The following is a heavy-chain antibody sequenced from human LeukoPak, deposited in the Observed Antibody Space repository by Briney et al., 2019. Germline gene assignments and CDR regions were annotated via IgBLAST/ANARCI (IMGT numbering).Heavy chain of an antibody. V-gene: IGHV1-18*01. CDR2: ISAYNGNT. CDR3: ARVSSSWDFDY. CDR1: GYTLTSYG. Sequence: ASVKVSCKASGYTLTSYGISWVRQAPGQGLGWMGWISAYNGNTRYAQKLQGRVTMTTDSSTSTAYMELRSLRSDDTAVYYCARVSSSWDFDYWGQGTLVTVSS. J-gene: IGHJ4*02. D-gene: IGHD6-13*01.